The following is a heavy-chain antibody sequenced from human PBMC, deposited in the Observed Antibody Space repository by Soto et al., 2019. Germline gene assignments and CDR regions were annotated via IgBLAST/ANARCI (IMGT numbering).Heavy chain of an antibody. Sequence: GGSLRLSCAASGFTFSSYAMHWVRQAPGKGLEWVEVISYDGSNKYYADSVKGRFTISRDNSKNTLYLQMNSLRAEDTAVYYWARDPTGYYDFWSGYPYYFDYWGQGTLVTVSS. J-gene: IGHJ4*02. CDR3: ARDPTGYYDFWSGYPYYFDY. CDR2: ISYDGSNK. D-gene: IGHD3-3*01. CDR1: GFTFSSYA. V-gene: IGHV3-30-3*01.